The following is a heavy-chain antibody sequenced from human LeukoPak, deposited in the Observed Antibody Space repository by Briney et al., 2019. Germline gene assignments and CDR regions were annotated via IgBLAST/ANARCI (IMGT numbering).Heavy chain of an antibody. CDR3: ARESQQLVPHNFVY. V-gene: IGHV3-48*03. Sequence: GGSLRLSCAASGFTFSTYEMHWVRQAPGKGLEWVSYISGSGSTIYYADSVKGRFTISRDNAKNSLYLQMNSLRAEDTAVYYCARESQQLVPHNFVYWGQGTLVTVSS. J-gene: IGHJ4*02. CDR1: GFTFSTYE. CDR2: ISGSGSTI. D-gene: IGHD6-13*01.